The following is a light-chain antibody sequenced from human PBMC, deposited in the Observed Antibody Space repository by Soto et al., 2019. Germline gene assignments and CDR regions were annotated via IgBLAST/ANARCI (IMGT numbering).Light chain of an antibody. V-gene: IGKV3D-15*01. Sequence: VVTQSPATLSGSPGERVTLSCRASQFVSSRLAWYQQRPGQVPRLLIHGASNRATGIPDRFSGSGSGTEFTLTISSLQSEDFAVYYCQQYNNWPSWTFGQGTKVDIK. CDR2: GAS. CDR3: QQYNNWPSWT. CDR1: QFVSSR. J-gene: IGKJ1*01.